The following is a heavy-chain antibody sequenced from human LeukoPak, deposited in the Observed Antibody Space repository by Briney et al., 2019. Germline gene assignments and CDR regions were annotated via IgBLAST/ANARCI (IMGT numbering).Heavy chain of an antibody. Sequence: SETLPLTCTVSGGFIISSSYYWGWIPQPPGKGLEWIGRIYYSGSTYYNPSLKSRVNISVDTSKNQFSLKLSSVTAGDMVVYCCGRQVDSRGYYTNFDKWGQGTLVTVSS. J-gene: IGHJ4*02. V-gene: IGHV4-39*07. CDR2: IYYSGST. D-gene: IGHD3-22*01. CDR1: GGFIISSSYY. CDR3: GRQVDSRGYYTNFDK.